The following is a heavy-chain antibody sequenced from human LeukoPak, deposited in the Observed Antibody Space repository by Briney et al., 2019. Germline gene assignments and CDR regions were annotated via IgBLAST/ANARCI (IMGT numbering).Heavy chain of an antibody. D-gene: IGHD6-13*01. CDR3: ARGRRFRKIVSHIAAAGYYFDY. CDR2: IYYNGRT. J-gene: IGHJ4*02. CDR1: GGSISSSSYY. Sequence: SETLSLTCTVSGGSISSSSYYWGWIRQPPGKGLEWIGTIYYNGRTYYNPSLKSRLTISVDTSKNQFSLKLSSVTAADTAVYYCARGRRFRKIVSHIAAAGYYFDYWGQGTLVTVSS. V-gene: IGHV4-39*07.